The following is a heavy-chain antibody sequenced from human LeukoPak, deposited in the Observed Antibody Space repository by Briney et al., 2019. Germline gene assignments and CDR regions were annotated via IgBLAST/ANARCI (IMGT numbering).Heavy chain of an antibody. V-gene: IGHV3-48*03. D-gene: IGHD1-26*01. Sequence: GGSLRLSCVASGFNFSTSDMNWVRQAPGKGLDWVAYITTRGTTTYYADSVKGRFTLSRDNAKNSLYLQMNTLRDEDTAVYYCARLGGNLSRWGQGTLVTVSS. J-gene: IGHJ4*02. CDR2: ITTRGTTT. CDR1: GFNFSTSD. CDR3: ARLGGNLSR.